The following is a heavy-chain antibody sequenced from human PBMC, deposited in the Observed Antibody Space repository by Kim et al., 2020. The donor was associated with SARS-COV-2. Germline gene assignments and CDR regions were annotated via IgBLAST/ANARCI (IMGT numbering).Heavy chain of an antibody. J-gene: IGHJ4*02. V-gene: IGHV3-11*05. D-gene: IGHD1-26*01. CDR2: ISSSSSYT. Sequence: GGSLRLSCAASGFTFSDYYMSWIRLAPGKGLEWVSYISSSSSYTMSADSVKGRFTISRDSAKNSLYLQINSRRVEDTAVYYFARGSRIPDYWGQGTLVTVSS. CDR1: GFTFSDYY. CDR3: ARGSRIPDY.